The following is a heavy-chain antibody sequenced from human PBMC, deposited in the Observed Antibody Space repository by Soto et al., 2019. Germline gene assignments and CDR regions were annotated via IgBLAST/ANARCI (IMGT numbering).Heavy chain of an antibody. J-gene: IGHJ4*02. CDR1: GGTFSSYA. V-gene: IGHV1-69*13. CDR2: IIPIFGTA. D-gene: IGHD3-22*01. Sequence: WASVKVSCKASGGTFSSYAISWVRQAPGQGLEWMGGIIPIFGTANYAQKFQGRVTITADESTSTAYMELSSLRSEDTAVYYCARDEEFYYDSSGYPLDYWGQGTRVTVSS. CDR3: ARDEEFYYDSSGYPLDY.